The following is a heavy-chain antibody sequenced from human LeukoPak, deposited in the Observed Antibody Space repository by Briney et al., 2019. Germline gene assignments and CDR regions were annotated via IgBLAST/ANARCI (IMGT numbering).Heavy chain of an antibody. CDR1: GFTFSSYS. J-gene: IGHJ4*02. CDR3: ARDGKRYCSGGSCYFPRFYFDY. D-gene: IGHD2-15*01. V-gene: IGHV3-48*01. Sequence: PGGSLRLSCAASGFTFSSYSMNWVRQAPGKGLEWVSYVSSSSSTIYYADSVKGRFTISRDNAKNSLYLQMNSLRAEDTAVYYCARDGKRYCSGGSCYFPRFYFDYWGQGTLVTVSS. CDR2: VSSSSSTI.